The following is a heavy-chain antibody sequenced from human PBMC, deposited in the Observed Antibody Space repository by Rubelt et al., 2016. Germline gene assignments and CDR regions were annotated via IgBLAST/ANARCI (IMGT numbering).Heavy chain of an antibody. Sequence: QLQLQESGPGLVKPSETLSLTCTVSGASISDSIYYWGWIRQPPGKGLEWIGSIYYSGTTYYNPSLKSRLTISVDTSRTQFSLKLTLVTAADTARYYCARDSVASAYYYGMDVWGKGTTVTVSS. V-gene: IGHV4-39*07. CDR2: IYYSGTT. J-gene: IGHJ6*04. CDR1: GASISDSIYY. CDR3: ARDSVASAYYYGMDV.